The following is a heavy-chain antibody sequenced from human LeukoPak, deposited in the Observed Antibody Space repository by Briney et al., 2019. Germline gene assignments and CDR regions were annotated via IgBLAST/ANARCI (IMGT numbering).Heavy chain of an antibody. D-gene: IGHD3-22*01. CDR1: GFTFSSYW. J-gene: IGHJ3*02. V-gene: IGHV3-7*01. Sequence: GGSLRLSCVASGFTFSSYWMSWVRQAPGKGLEWVANIKQDGSEEYYVDSVKGRFTISRDNAKNSLYLQMNSLRAEDTAVYYCAKDGKMIVVLFGAFDIWGQGTMVTVSS. CDR2: IKQDGSEE. CDR3: AKDGKMIVVLFGAFDI.